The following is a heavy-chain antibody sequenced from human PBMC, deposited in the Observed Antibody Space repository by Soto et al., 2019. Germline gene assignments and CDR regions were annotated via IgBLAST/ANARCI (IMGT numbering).Heavy chain of an antibody. J-gene: IGHJ6*01. CDR1: GFMFADYA. D-gene: IGHD3-22*01. Sequence: EVQLVESGGTLVQPGRSLRLSCATSGFMFADYAMHWVRQAPGKGLEWVSGISWNSKSKDYADAVRGRVTISRDNAKKSLYLQMNTLRAEDTALYYCAKDIDSSGRAYYAIDVWGQGTTVTVSS. V-gene: IGHV3-9*01. CDR2: ISWNSKSK. CDR3: AKDIDSSGRAYYAIDV.